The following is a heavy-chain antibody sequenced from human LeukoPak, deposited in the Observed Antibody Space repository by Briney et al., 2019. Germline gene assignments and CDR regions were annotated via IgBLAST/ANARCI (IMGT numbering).Heavy chain of an antibody. V-gene: IGHV4-39*07. Sequence: PSETLSLTCTVSGGSISSSSYYWGWIRQPPGKGLEWIGSIYYSGSTYYNPSLKSRVTISVDTSKNQFSLKLSSVTAADTAVYYCASHSQYYMDVRGKGTTVTVSS. J-gene: IGHJ6*03. CDR3: ASHSQYYMDV. CDR1: GGSISSSSYY. CDR2: IYYSGST.